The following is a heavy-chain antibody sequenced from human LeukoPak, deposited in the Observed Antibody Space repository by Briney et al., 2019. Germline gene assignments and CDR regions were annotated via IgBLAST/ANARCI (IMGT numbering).Heavy chain of an antibody. D-gene: IGHD3-9*01. CDR1: GGSISSYY. V-gene: IGHV4-4*07. Sequence: SETLSLTCTVSGGSISSYYWSWIRQPPGKGLEWIGRIYTSGSTNYNPSLKSRVTMSVDTSKNQFSLKLSSVTAADTAVYYCARAHYDILTGGAFDIWGQGTMVTVSS. J-gene: IGHJ3*02. CDR3: ARAHYDILTGGAFDI. CDR2: IYTSGST.